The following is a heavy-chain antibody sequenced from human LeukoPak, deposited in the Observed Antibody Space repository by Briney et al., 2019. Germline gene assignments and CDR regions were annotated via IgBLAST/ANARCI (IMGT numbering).Heavy chain of an antibody. CDR1: GFTFSSYW. Sequence: GGSLRLSCAAAGFTFSSYWMSWVRQAPGKGLEWVANIKQDGSEKYYVDSVKGRFTISRDNAKNSLYLQMNSLRAEDTAVYYCARGEIVVVPAAIPPVAFDIWGQGTMVTVSS. D-gene: IGHD2-2*01. CDR2: IKQDGSEK. V-gene: IGHV3-7*01. CDR3: ARGEIVVVPAAIPPVAFDI. J-gene: IGHJ3*02.